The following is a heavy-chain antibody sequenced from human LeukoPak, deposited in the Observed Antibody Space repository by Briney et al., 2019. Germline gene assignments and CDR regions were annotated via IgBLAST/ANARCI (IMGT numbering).Heavy chain of an antibody. CDR2: ISYDGSNK. CDR3: ANSVRPFGVVTSFDY. V-gene: IGHV3-30-3*01. J-gene: IGHJ4*02. D-gene: IGHD3-3*01. CDR1: GFTFSSYA. Sequence: GGSLRLSCAVSGFTFSSYAMHWVRQAPGKGLEWVAVISYDGSNKYYAESVKGRFTISRDNSKNTLYLQMISLRAEDTAVYYCANSVRPFGVVTSFDYWGQGTLVTVSS.